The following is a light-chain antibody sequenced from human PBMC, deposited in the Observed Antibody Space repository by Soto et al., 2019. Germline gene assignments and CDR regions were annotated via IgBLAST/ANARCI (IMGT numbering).Light chain of an antibody. CDR1: SSDVGGYNY. CDR3: SSHTSSATLYV. Sequence: QSVLTQPASVSGSPGQSITISCTGTSSDVGGYNYVSWYQHHPGKAPKLMIYDVTNRPSGVSDRFSGSRSGNTAPLTISGLQAEDEADYYCSSHTSSATLYVFGTGTKVTVL. V-gene: IGLV2-14*01. J-gene: IGLJ1*01. CDR2: DVT.